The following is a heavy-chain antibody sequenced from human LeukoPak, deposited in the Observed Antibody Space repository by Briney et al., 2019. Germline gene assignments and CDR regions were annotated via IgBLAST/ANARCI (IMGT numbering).Heavy chain of an antibody. CDR3: ARHWGSDWYFDL. CDR2: IHYSGYT. D-gene: IGHD7-27*01. CDR1: GGSISNYY. Sequence: NSSETLSLTCAVSGGSISNYYCSWIRQPPGKGLEWLGYIHYSGYTNYNPSLKSRVTISVDTSKNQFSLNLSSVTAADTAVYYCARHWGSDWYFDLWGRGTLVTVSS. J-gene: IGHJ2*01. V-gene: IGHV4-59*01.